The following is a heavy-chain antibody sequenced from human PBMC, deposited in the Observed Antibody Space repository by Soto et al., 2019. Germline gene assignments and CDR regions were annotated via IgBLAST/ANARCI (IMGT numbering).Heavy chain of an antibody. CDR3: ASFRNWNDVFYFDY. D-gene: IGHD1-20*01. V-gene: IGHV4-59*08. Sequence: PSETLSLTCTVSGGSISSYYWSWIRQPPGKGLEWIGYIYYSGSTNYNPSLKSRVTISVDTSKNQFSLKLSSVTAADTAVYYCASFRNWNDVFYFDYWGQGTLVTVSS. J-gene: IGHJ4*02. CDR2: IYYSGST. CDR1: GGSISSYY.